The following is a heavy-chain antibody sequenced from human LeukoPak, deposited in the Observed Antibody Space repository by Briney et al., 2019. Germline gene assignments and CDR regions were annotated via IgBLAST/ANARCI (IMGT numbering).Heavy chain of an antibody. CDR3: ARLTAVVTFDY. D-gene: IGHD4-23*01. J-gene: IGHJ4*02. Sequence: GESLKISCKGSGYSFTSNWIGWVRQMPGKGLEWMGVIYPSDSDTRYSPSFQGQVTISADKSISTAYLQWRSLKVSDSAMYYCARLTAVVTFDYWGQGTLITVSS. CDR2: IYPSDSDT. V-gene: IGHV5-51*01. CDR1: GYSFTSNW.